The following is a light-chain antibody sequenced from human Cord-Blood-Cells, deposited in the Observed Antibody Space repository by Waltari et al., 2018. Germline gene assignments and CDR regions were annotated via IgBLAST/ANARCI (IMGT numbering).Light chain of an antibody. CDR3: NSRDSSGNHLE. CDR2: GKN. J-gene: IGLJ2*01. Sequence: SSELTQDSAVSVALGQTVRITCQGDSLSNYYASWYQQKPGQAPVLVIYGKNNRPSGIPDRFSGSSSGNTASLTITGAQAEDEADYYCNSRDSSGNHLEFGGGTKLTVL. CDR1: SLSNYY. V-gene: IGLV3-19*01.